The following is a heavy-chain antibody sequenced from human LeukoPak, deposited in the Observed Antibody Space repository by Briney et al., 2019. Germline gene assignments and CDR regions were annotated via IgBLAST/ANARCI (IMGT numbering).Heavy chain of an antibody. D-gene: IGHD6-19*01. CDR2: ISYDGNDK. V-gene: IGHV3-30*03. Sequence: PGGSLRLSCAASGFTFNSYGMHWVRQAPGKGLEWVAVISYDGNDKYYADSVKGRFTMSRDNSKNTLYLQMNSLTVEGTAVYYCARGSSSGWYYSHMDVWGKGTTVIVSS. J-gene: IGHJ6*03. CDR1: GFTFNSYG. CDR3: ARGSSSGWYYSHMDV.